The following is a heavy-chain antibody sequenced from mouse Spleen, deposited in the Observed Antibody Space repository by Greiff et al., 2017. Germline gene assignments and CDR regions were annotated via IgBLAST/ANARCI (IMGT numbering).Heavy chain of an antibody. J-gene: IGHJ2*01. CDR1: GYSITSDYA. D-gene: IGHD1-2*01. V-gene: IGHV3-2*02. CDR2: ISYSGST. CDR3: ARFTTARNYFDY. Sequence: EVHLVESGPGLVKPSQSLSLTCTVTGYSITSDYAWNWIRQFPGNKLEWMGYISYSGSTSYNPPLKSRISITRDTSKNQFFLQLNSVTTEDTATYYCARFTTARNYFDYWGQGTTLTVSS.